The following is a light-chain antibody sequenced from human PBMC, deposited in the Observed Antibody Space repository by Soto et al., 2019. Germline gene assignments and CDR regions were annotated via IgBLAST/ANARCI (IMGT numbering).Light chain of an antibody. V-gene: IGKV3-20*01. J-gene: IGKJ4*01. CDR3: QQYGSSPQVT. CDR1: PSISSRY. CDR2: GAS. Sequence: EVVLTQSPGTLSLSPGERATLSCRASPSISSRYLTWYQQKPGQAPRLLIYGASSRATGIPDRFSGIGSGTDFILTISRREPEDVAVYYCQQYGSSPQVTFGGGTKTEIK.